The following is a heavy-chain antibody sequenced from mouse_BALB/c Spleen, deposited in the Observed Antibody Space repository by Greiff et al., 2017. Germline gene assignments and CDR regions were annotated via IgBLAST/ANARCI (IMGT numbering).Heavy chain of an antibody. CDR1: GYSITSGYY. D-gene: IGHD1-1*01. Sequence: EVQVVESGPGLVKPSQSLSLTCSVTGYSITSGYYWNWIRQFPGNKLEWMGYISYDGSNNYNPSLKNRISITRDTSKNQFFLKLNSVTTEDTATYYCARGPYYYGSSYFDYWGQGTTLTVSS. J-gene: IGHJ2*01. CDR2: ISYDGSN. V-gene: IGHV3-6*02. CDR3: ARGPYYYGSSYFDY.